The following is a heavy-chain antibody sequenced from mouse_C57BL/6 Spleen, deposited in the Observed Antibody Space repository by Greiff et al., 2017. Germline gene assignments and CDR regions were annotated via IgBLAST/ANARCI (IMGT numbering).Heavy chain of an antibody. CDR2: IYPAGGST. CDR3: ARSDDGSNYDWYFDD. Sequence: VQLQQPGAELVKPGASVKMSCKASGYTFTSYWIPWVKQRPGQGLEWIGDIYPAGGSTNYNEKFKSKATLTVDTSSSTASMQLSSLTTEDSAVSDCARSDDGSNYDWYFDDWGTGTTVTVSS. J-gene: IGHJ1*03. CDR1: GYTFTSYW. D-gene: IGHD1-1*01. V-gene: IGHV1-55*01.